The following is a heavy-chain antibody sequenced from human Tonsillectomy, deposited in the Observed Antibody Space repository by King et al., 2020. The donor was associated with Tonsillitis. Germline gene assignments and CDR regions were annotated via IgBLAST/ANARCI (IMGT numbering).Heavy chain of an antibody. Sequence: VQLVESGGGVVQPGGSLRLSCAASGFTFSSYGMHWVRQAPGKGLEWVAFIRYDGSNKYYADSVKGRFTISRDNSKNTLYLQMNSLRAEDTAVYYCAKDLGGILWSPYGMDVWGKGTTVTVSS. CDR3: AKDLGGILWSPYGMDV. CDR1: GFTFSSYG. D-gene: IGHD2-21*01. V-gene: IGHV3-30*02. CDR2: IRYDGSNK. J-gene: IGHJ6*04.